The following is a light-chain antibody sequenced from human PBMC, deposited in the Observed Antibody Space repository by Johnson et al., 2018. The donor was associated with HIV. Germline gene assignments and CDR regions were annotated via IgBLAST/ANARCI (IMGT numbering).Light chain of an antibody. J-gene: IGLJ1*01. CDR3: GTWDTSLRVGF. CDR1: SSNVGSSF. Sequence: QSVLTQPPSVSAAPGQTVTISCSGSSSNVGSSFVSWYQQLPGTAPKLLIYDNDKRPSGIPDRFSGSKSGTSATLGITGLQTGDEADYYCGTWDTSLRVGFFGTGTKVTVL. CDR2: DND. V-gene: IGLV1-51*01.